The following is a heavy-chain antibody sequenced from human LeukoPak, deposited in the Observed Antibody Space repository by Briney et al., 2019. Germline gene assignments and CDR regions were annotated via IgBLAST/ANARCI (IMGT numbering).Heavy chain of an antibody. V-gene: IGHV3-23*01. J-gene: IGHJ5*02. CDR1: GFTFSSYA. D-gene: IGHD6-19*01. Sequence: PGGSLRLACAASGFTFSSYAMSWVRQAPGKGLEWVSAISGSGGSTYYADSVKDRFTISRDNSKNTLYLQMNSLRAEDTAVYYCTTGRQTNIAVDGKGKDWFDPWGQGTLVTVSS. CDR3: TTGRQTNIAVDGKGKDWFDP. CDR2: ISGSGGST.